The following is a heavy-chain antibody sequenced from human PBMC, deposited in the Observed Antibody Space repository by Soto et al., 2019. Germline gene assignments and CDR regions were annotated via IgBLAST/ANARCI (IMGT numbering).Heavy chain of an antibody. CDR2: IGTAGDT. CDR3: ARALPAYYYGDAFDI. CDR1: GFTFSSYD. V-gene: IGHV3-13*04. Sequence: GSLRLSCAASGFTFSSYDMHWVRQATGKGLEWVSAIGTAGDTYYPGSVKGRFTISRENAKNSLYLQMNSLRAGDTAVYYCARALPAYYYGDAFDIWGQGTMVTVSS. D-gene: IGHD3-10*01. J-gene: IGHJ3*02.